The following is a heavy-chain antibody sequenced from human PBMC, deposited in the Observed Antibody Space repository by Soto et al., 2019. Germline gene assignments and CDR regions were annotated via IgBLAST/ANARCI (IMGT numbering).Heavy chain of an antibody. D-gene: IGHD2-2*02. J-gene: IGHJ6*02. Sequence: SETLSLTCAVYGGSFSGYYWSWIRQPPGKGLEWIGEINHSGSTNHNPSLKSRVTISVDTSKNQFSLKLSSVTAADTAVYYCARGSVPAAISGYYYYYGMDVWRQGTTVTVSS. CDR3: ARGSVPAAISGYYYYYGMDV. CDR2: INHSGST. V-gene: IGHV4-34*01. CDR1: GGSFSGYY.